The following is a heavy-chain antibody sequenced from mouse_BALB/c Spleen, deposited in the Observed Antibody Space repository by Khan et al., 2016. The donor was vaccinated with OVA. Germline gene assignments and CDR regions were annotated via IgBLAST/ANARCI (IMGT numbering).Heavy chain of an antibody. CDR1: GYSFTGYF. CDR2: INPHIGET. D-gene: IGHD2-12*01. V-gene: IGHV1-20*02. J-gene: IGHJ2*01. CDR3: ARAYCSYFDY. Sequence: VQLKQSGPVLVKPGASVKISCKASGYSFTGYFMNWVMQSPGKSLEWIGRINPHIGETFYNQKFKDKATLTVDKSSSTAYMELRSLASEDSAVYYCARAYCSYFDYWGQGTTLTVSS.